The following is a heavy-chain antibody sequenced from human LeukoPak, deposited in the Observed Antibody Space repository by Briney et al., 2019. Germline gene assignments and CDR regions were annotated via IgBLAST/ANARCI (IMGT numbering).Heavy chain of an antibody. CDR2: ISYDGSNK. CDR3: ARVVCLHPDY. CDR1: GFTFSSYA. V-gene: IGHV3-30-3*01. Sequence: PGRSLRLSCAASGFTFSSYAMHWVRQAPGKGLEWVAVISYDGSNKYYADSVKGRFTISRDNSKNTLYPQMNSLRAEDTAVYYGARVVCLHPDYWGQGTLVTVSS. D-gene: IGHD2-8*01. J-gene: IGHJ4*02.